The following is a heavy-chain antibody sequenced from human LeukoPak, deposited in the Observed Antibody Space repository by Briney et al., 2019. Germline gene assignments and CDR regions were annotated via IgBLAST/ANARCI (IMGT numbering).Heavy chain of an antibody. V-gene: IGHV4-38-2*02. CDR2: IYYSGST. D-gene: IGHD5-24*01. Sequence: SETLSLTCTVSGYSISSGYYWGWIRQPPGKGLEWIGSIYYSGSTYYNPSLKSRVTISVDTSKNQFSLKLSSVTAADTAVYYCARVEGRWLHFDYWGQGTLVTVSS. CDR1: GYSISSGYY. CDR3: ARVEGRWLHFDY. J-gene: IGHJ4*02.